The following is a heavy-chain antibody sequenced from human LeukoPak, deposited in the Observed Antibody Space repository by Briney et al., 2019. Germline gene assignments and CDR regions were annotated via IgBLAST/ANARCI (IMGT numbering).Heavy chain of an antibody. CDR3: ARSKLAAAGLDY. V-gene: IGHV1-46*01. CDR1: GYTFTSYY. CDR2: INPSGGST. J-gene: IGHJ4*02. Sequence: GASVKVSCKASGYTFTSYYMHWVRQAPGQGLEWMGIINPSGGSTSYAQMFQGRVTMTGDTSTSTVYMELSSLRSEDTAVYYCARSKLAAAGLDYWGQGTLVTVSS. D-gene: IGHD6-13*01.